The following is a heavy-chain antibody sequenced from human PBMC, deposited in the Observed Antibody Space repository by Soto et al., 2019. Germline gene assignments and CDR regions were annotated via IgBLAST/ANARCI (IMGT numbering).Heavy chain of an antibody. D-gene: IGHD2-15*01. CDR3: ARGSGAATRAGYYFDY. J-gene: IGHJ4*02. Sequence: SETLSLTCAVYGGSFSGYYWSWIRQPPGKGLEWIGEINHSGSTNYTPSLKSRVTISVDTSKNQFSLKLSSVTAADTAVYYCARGSGAATRAGYYFDYWGQGTLVTVSS. CDR2: INHSGST. V-gene: IGHV4-34*01. CDR1: GGSFSGYY.